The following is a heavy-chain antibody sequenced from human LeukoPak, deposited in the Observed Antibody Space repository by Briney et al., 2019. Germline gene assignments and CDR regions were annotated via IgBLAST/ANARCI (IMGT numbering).Heavy chain of an antibody. V-gene: IGHV1-18*01. CDR1: GYTFTTYG. J-gene: IGHJ3*02. CDR2: ISAYNGYT. D-gene: IGHD1-26*01. CDR3: ARRGVGAKGDAFDI. Sequence: APVKVSCKASGYTFTTYGISWVRQAPGQGLEWVGWISAYNGYTNYAQKLQGRITMTTDTSTSTAYMELRSLRSDDTAVYYCARRGVGAKGDAFDIWGQGTMVTVSS.